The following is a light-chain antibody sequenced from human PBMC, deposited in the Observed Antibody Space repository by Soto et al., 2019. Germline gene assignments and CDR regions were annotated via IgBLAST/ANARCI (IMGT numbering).Light chain of an antibody. CDR3: QQYGSSPLT. CDR2: GAS. Sequence: EIVLTQSPGTLSLSPGERATLSCRASQSVTSSNLAWYQQKPGQAPRLLIYGASSRATGIPDRFSGSGSGTDFTLPISRLEPEEFAVYYCQQYGSSPLTFGGGNKVEIK. CDR1: QSVTSSN. V-gene: IGKV3-20*01. J-gene: IGKJ4*01.